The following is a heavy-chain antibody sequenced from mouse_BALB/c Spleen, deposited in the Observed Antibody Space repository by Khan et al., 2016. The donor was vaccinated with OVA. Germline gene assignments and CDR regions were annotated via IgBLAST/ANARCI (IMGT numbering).Heavy chain of an antibody. CDR1: GFTFSTYG. D-gene: IGHD1-1*01. Sequence: EVELVESGGDLVKPGGSLKLSCAASGFTFSTYGMSWVRQTPDKRLEWVATVSTGGSYTYYPDSVKGRFTISRDNAKNTLYLQMSVLKSEDTAIFYYTRLTYYYDYEGFAYWGQGTLVTVSA. V-gene: IGHV5-6*01. J-gene: IGHJ3*01. CDR3: TRLTYYYDYEGFAY. CDR2: VSTGGSYT.